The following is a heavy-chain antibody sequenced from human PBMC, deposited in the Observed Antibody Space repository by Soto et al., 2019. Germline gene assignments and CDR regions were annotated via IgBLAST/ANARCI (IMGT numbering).Heavy chain of an antibody. CDR2: IYYSGST. Sequence: PSETLSLTCTVSGGSISSGGYYWSWIRQHPGKGLEWIGYIYYSGSTYYNPSLKSRVTISVDTSKNQFSLKLSSVTAADTAVYYCARMMIFGVVIIKGFDPWGQGTLVTVSS. CDR3: ARMMIFGVVIIKGFDP. V-gene: IGHV4-31*03. J-gene: IGHJ5*02. CDR1: GGSISSGGYY. D-gene: IGHD3-3*01.